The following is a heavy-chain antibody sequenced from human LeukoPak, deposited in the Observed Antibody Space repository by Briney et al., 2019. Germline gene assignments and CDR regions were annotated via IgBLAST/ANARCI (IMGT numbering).Heavy chain of an antibody. CDR3: ARGAYYYED. J-gene: IGHJ4*02. CDR1: GFTFSSHS. CDR2: ISSSSSTI. Sequence: GGSLRLSCAASGFTFSSHSMNWVRQAPGKGLEWVSYISSSSSTIYYADSVKGRFTISRDNAKDSLYLQMNSLRAEDTAVYYCARGAYYYEDWGQGTLVTASS. D-gene: IGHD3-22*01. V-gene: IGHV3-48*01.